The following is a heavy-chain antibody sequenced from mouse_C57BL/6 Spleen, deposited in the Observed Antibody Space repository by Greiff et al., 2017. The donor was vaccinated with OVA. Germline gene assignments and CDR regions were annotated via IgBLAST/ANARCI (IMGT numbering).Heavy chain of an antibody. J-gene: IGHJ4*01. V-gene: IGHV1-26*01. CDR2: INPNNGGT. CDR3: ARGRGYYDYDEGYAMDY. Sequence: EVQLQQSGPELVKPGASVKISCKASGYTFTDYYMNWVKQSHGKSLEWIGDINPNNGGTSYNQKFKGKATLTVDKSSSTAYMELRSLTSEDSAVYYCARGRGYYDYDEGYAMDYWGQGTSVTVSS. CDR1: GYTFTDYY. D-gene: IGHD2-4*01.